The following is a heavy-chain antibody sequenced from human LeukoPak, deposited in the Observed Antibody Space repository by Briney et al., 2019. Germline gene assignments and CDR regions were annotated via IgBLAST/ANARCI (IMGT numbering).Heavy chain of an antibody. Sequence: ASVKVSCKASGYTFTGYYMHWVRQAPGQGLEWMGWINPNSGGTNYSQKFQGRVTMTRDTSISTAYMELSRLRSDDTAVYYCARDYGGSYRNWFDPWGQGTLVTVSS. J-gene: IGHJ5*02. CDR2: INPNSGGT. D-gene: IGHD1-26*01. CDR3: ARDYGGSYRNWFDP. V-gene: IGHV1-2*02. CDR1: GYTFTGYY.